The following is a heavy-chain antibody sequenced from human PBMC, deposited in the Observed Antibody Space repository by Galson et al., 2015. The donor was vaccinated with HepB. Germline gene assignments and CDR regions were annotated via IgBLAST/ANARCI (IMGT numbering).Heavy chain of an antibody. V-gene: IGHV1-18*04. CDR1: GYTFTSYG. J-gene: IGHJ4*02. D-gene: IGHD3-10*01. CDR3: ARDLPVPLKVAMVRGVIIPPGFSSFDY. Sequence: QSGAEVKKPGESLRISCKASGYTFTSYGISWVRQAPGQGLEWMGWISAYNGNTNYAQKLQGRVTMTTDTSTSTAYMELRSLRSDDTAVYYCARDLPVPLKVAMVRGVIIPPGFSSFDYWGQGTLVTVSS. CDR2: ISAYNGNT.